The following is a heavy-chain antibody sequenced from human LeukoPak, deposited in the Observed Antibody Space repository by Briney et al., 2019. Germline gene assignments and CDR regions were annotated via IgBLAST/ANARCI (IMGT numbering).Heavy chain of an antibody. CDR1: GFTFSNAW. CDR2: IKRKTDGGTT. Sequence: GGSLRLSCAASGFTFSNAWMSWVRQAPGKGLEWVGRIKRKTDGGTTDYAAPVKGRFTISRDDSKNTLYLQMNSLKTEDTAVYYCTREGYYDILTGYFDAFDIWGQGTMVTVSS. D-gene: IGHD3-9*01. V-gene: IGHV3-15*01. J-gene: IGHJ3*02. CDR3: TREGYYDILTGYFDAFDI.